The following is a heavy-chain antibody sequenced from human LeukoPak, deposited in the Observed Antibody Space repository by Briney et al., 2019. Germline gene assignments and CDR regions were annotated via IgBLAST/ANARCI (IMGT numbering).Heavy chain of an antibody. CDR2: IHPGDSDT. CDR3: ARPRGTPHSGFDY. D-gene: IGHD3-10*01. J-gene: IGHJ4*02. CDR1: GYSFTTYW. V-gene: IGHV5-51*01. Sequence: GESLVISCKGSGYSFTTYWIGWVRQMPGKGLESMGIIHPGDSDTRYSPSFQGQVTISADKSATTAYLQWSSLKASDTAMYYCARPRGTPHSGFDYWGQGTLITVSS.